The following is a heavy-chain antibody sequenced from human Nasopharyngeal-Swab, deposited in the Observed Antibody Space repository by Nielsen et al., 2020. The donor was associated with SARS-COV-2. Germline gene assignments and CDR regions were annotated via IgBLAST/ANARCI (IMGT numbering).Heavy chain of an antibody. D-gene: IGHD3-3*01. CDR2: IKQDGSEK. CDR1: GFTFSSYW. J-gene: IGHJ4*02. V-gene: IGHV3-7*01. CDR3: ARRNLYYDFWSGYYYYLDY. Sequence: GGSLRLSCAASGFTFSSYWMSWVRQAPGKGLEWVANIKQDGSEKYYVDSVKGRFTISRDNAKNSLYLQMNSLRAEDTAVYYCARRNLYYDFWSGYYYYLDYWGQGTLVTVSS.